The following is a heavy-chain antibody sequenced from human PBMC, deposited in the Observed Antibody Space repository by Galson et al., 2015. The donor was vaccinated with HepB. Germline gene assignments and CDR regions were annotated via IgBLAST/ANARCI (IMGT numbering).Heavy chain of an antibody. CDR2: ISAYNGNT. D-gene: IGHD4-11*01. Sequence: SVKVSCKASGYTFTSYGISWVRQAPGQGLEWMGWISAYNGNTNYAQKLQGRVTMTTDTSTSTAYMELRSLRSDDTAVYYCARDFHGSHTVTHASDYWGQGTLVTVPS. CDR1: GYTFTSYG. J-gene: IGHJ4*02. V-gene: IGHV1-18*01. CDR3: ARDFHGSHTVTHASDY.